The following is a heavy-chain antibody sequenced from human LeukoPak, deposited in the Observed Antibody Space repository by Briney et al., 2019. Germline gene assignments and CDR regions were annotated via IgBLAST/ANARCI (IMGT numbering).Heavy chain of an antibody. CDR2: IYSGGST. D-gene: IGHD3-10*01. Sequence: GGSLRLSCAASGFFVSNNYMSWVRQAPGKGLEWVSVIYSGGSTYYADSVRGRFTISRDNSKNTLYLQMNSLRAEDTAVYYCARWFGEPRDAFDIWGQGTMVTVSS. J-gene: IGHJ3*02. CDR1: GFFVSNNY. CDR3: ARWFGEPRDAFDI. V-gene: IGHV3-53*01.